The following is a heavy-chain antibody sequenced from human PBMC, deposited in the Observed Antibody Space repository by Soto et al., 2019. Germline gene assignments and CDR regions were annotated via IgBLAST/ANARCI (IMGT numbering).Heavy chain of an antibody. J-gene: IGHJ6*02. CDR1: GGTFSSYA. CDR3: ARSQGSSTSLEIYYYYYYGMDV. V-gene: IGHV1-69*01. CDR2: IIPISDTT. Sequence: QVQLVQSGAEVKQPGSSVKVSCKASGGTFSSYAISWVRQAPGQGLEWMGGIIPISDTTNYAQKFQGRVTITADESTSTAYMELRSPRSEDTAVYYCARSQGSSTSLEIYYYYYYGMDVWGQGTTVTVSS. D-gene: IGHD2-2*01.